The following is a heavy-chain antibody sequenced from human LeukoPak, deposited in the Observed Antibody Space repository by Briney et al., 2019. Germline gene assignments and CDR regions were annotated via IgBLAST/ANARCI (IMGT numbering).Heavy chain of an antibody. V-gene: IGHV3-48*04. Sequence: GGSLRLSCAASGFTFSSYSMNWVRQAPGKGLEWVSYISSSSSTIYYADSVKGRFTISRDNAKNSLYLQMNSLRAEDTAVYYCARDDVLPTYRPADGSWYIVTRKGLFDYWGQGTLVTVSS. CDR1: GFTFSSYS. CDR3: ARDDVLPTYRPADGSWYIVTRKGLFDY. J-gene: IGHJ4*02. CDR2: ISSSSSTI. D-gene: IGHD6-13*01.